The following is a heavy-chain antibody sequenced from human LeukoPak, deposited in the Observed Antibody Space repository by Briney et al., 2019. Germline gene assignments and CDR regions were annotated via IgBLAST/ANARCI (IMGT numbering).Heavy chain of an antibody. CDR1: GYTFTSDG. CDR2: ISAYNGNT. Sequence: GASVKVSCKASGYTFTSDGISWVRQAPGQGLEWMGWISAYNGNTNYAQKLQGRVTMTTDTSTSTAYMELRSLRSDDTAVYYCARVWMAAYYYYYMDVWGKGTTVTVSS. CDR3: ARVWMAAYYYYYMDV. J-gene: IGHJ6*03. V-gene: IGHV1-18*01. D-gene: IGHD5-24*01.